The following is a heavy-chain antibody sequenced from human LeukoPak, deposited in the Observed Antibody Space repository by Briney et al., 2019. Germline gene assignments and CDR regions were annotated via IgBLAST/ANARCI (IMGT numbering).Heavy chain of an antibody. CDR2: IKQGGSEK. Sequence: GGSLRLSCAASGFTFSDYYMSWIRQAPGKGLEWGANIKQGGSEKYYVDSVKGRFTISRDNAKNSLYLQMNSLRAEDTAVYYCARVGAYSSSWYLGYWGQGTLVTVSS. V-gene: IGHV3-7*01. J-gene: IGHJ4*02. CDR1: GFTFSDYY. D-gene: IGHD6-13*01. CDR3: ARVGAYSSSWYLGY.